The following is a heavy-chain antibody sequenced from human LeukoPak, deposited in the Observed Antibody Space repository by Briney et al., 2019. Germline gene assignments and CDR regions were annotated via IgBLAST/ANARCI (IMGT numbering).Heavy chain of an antibody. CDR3: ARAPAPPCSSTSCYWGYYYYYYMDV. CDR1: GGSFSGYY. CDR2: INHSGST. Sequence: SETLSLTCAVYGGSFSGYYWSWIRQPPGKGLEWIGEINHSGSTNYNPSLKSRVTISVDRSKNQFSLKLSSVTAADTAVYYCARAPAPPCSSTSCYWGYYYYYYMDVWGKGTTVTVSS. D-gene: IGHD2-2*01. V-gene: IGHV4-34*01. J-gene: IGHJ6*03.